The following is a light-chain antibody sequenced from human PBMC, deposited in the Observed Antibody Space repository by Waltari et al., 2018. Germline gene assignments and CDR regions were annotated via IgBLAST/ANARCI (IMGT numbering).Light chain of an antibody. Sequence: EIVLTQSPATLSLSPGERATLSCRASQSVNRYLAWYQQKPGQAPRLRIYDASNRATGIPARFSGSGSGTDFTLTISSLEPEDFAVYYCQQRSSWLTFGGGTKVEIK. CDR2: DAS. CDR1: QSVNRY. CDR3: QQRSSWLT. V-gene: IGKV3-11*01. J-gene: IGKJ4*01.